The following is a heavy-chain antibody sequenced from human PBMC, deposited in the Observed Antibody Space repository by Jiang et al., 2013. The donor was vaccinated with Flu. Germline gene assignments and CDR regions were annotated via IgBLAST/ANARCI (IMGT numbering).Heavy chain of an antibody. CDR1: GYSISSGYY. V-gene: IGHV4-38-2*02. D-gene: IGHD1-26*01. CDR3: ARDTGSMKFGGSYSNYYYYYGMDV. CDR2: IYHSGST. J-gene: IGHJ6*02. Sequence: GPGLVKPSETLSLTCTVSGYSISSGYYWGWIRQPPGKGLEWIGSIYHSGSTYYNPSLKSRVTISVDTSKNQFSLKLSSVTAADTAVYYCARDTGSMKFGGSYSNYYYYYGMDVVGPRDHGHRLL.